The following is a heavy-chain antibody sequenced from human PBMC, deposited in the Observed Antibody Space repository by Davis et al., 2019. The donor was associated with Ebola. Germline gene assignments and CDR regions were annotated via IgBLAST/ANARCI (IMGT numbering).Heavy chain of an antibody. V-gene: IGHV2-5*02. J-gene: IGHJ6*04. Sequence: SGPTLVKPTQTLTLTCTFSGFSLSTSGVGVGWIRQPPGKALEWLALIYWDDDKYYSPSLKSRLTISKDTSKNQVVLTMTNMDPVDTATYYCARIPGDYRGYYGMDVWGKGTTVTVSS. CDR1: GFSLSTSGVG. CDR3: ARIPGDYRGYYGMDV. D-gene: IGHD4-11*01. CDR2: IYWDDDK.